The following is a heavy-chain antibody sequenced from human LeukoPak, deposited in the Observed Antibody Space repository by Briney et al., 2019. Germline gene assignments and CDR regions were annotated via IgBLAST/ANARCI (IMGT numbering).Heavy chain of an antibody. CDR1: GITFSSYG. CDR3: AKVGRDCSGGSCPHFDY. V-gene: IGHV3-30*18. Sequence: GGSLRLSCAASGITFSSYGMSWVRQAPGKGLEWVAVISYDGSNKYYADSVKGRFTISRDNSKNTLYLQMNSLRAEDTAVYYCAKVGRDCSGGSCPHFDYWGQGTLVTVSS. J-gene: IGHJ4*02. CDR2: ISYDGSNK. D-gene: IGHD2-15*01.